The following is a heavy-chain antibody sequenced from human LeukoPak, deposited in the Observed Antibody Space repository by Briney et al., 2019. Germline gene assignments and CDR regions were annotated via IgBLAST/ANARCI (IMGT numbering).Heavy chain of an antibody. D-gene: IGHD3-9*01. CDR1: GGSISSYY. CDR3: ARQYSDILTGYHRGELYWYFDL. J-gene: IGHJ2*01. V-gene: IGHV4-59*08. CDR2: IYYSGST. Sequence: PSETLSLTCTVSGGSISSYYWSWIRQPPGKGLEWIGYIYYSGSTNYNPSLKSRVTISVDTSKNQFSLKLSSVTAADTAVYYCARQYSDILTGYHRGELYWYFDLWGRGTLVTVSS.